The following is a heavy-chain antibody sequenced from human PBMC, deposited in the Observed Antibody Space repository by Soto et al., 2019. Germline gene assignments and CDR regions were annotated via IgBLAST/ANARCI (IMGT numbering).Heavy chain of an antibody. CDR3: ASGHDAYKVRY. CDR2: IYYTGNT. D-gene: IGHD1-1*01. Sequence: QVQLQESGPGLVKPSQTLSLTCTVSGGSISSGGTGSYWTWIRQLPGKGLEGIGYIYYTGNTYYNPSLKSRPTISIDTSKHQFSLKLTSVTAADTAVYFCASGHDAYKVRYWGQGTLVTVSS. CDR1: GGSISSGGTGSY. J-gene: IGHJ4*02. V-gene: IGHV4-31*03.